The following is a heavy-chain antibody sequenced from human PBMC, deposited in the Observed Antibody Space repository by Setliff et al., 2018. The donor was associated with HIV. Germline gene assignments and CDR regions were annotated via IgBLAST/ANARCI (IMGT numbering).Heavy chain of an antibody. CDR3: ARSCRSSGYCHFDY. Sequence: ASVKVSCKTSGYTFDGHYLHWVRQAPGQGLEWMGRISPNNFNTQYAKNFQGRVTMTWDTSTSTGYMEVYRLRSGDTAVYFCARSCRSSGYCHFDYWGQGTLVTVSS. CDR2: ISPNNFNT. D-gene: IGHD3-22*01. V-gene: IGHV1-2*06. CDR1: GYTFDGHY. J-gene: IGHJ4*02.